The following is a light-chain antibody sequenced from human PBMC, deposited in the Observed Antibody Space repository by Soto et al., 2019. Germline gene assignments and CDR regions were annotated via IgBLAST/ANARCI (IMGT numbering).Light chain of an antibody. CDR3: QHYGSSPFT. CDR2: GPS. V-gene: IGKV3-20*01. CDR1: QSITSNY. Sequence: EIVLTQSPGTLSLSQGERATLSCRASQSITSNYLAWYQQKPGQAPRLLIYGPSSRAIGIPHRFSGSGSGTDFTLTISRLEPEDSAVYYCQHYGSSPFTFGQGTKVDIK. J-gene: IGKJ3*01.